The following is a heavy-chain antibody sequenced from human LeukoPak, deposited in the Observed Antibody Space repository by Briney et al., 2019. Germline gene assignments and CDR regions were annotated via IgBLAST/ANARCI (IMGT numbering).Heavy chain of an antibody. D-gene: IGHD3-9*01. J-gene: IGHJ5*02. V-gene: IGHV1-8*01. CDR2: MNPNSGNT. CDR1: GYTFTSYD. Sequence: ASVKVSCKASGYTFTSYDINWVRQATGQGLEWMGWMNPNSGNTGYAQKFQGRVTMTRNTSISTAYMELSSLRSEDTAVYYCARSGYFDWKTNGNWFDPWGQGTLVTVSS. CDR3: ARSGYFDWKTNGNWFDP.